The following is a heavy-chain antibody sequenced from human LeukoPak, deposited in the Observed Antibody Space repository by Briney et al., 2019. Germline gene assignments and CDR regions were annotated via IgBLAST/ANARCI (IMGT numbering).Heavy chain of an antibody. CDR2: INARGGTT. V-gene: IGHV3-23*01. CDR1: GFTLTTYA. D-gene: IGHD6-13*01. CDR3: AKGSWDTFDY. Sequence: GGSLRLSCAASGFTLTTYAMSWVRQGPGKGLEWVSSINARGGTTYYAHSVKGRFTISKDSSKNTLFLQINYLRDEDAAVYYCAKGSWDTFDYWGQGALVTVSS. J-gene: IGHJ4*02.